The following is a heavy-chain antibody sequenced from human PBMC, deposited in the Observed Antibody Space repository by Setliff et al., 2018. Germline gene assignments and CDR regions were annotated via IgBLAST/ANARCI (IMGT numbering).Heavy chain of an antibody. J-gene: IGHJ6*02. V-gene: IGHV4-39*06. CDR3: ARVAQYSSSSFYYYYYGMDV. D-gene: IGHD6-6*01. CDR1: GGSISSSSYY. CDR2: IYYSGST. Sequence: SETLSLTCTVSGGSISSSSYYWGWIRQPPGKGLEWIGSIYYSGSTYYNPSLKSRVTTSVDTSKNQFPLKLSSVTAADTAVYYCARVAQYSSSSFYYYYYGMDVWGQGTTVTVSS.